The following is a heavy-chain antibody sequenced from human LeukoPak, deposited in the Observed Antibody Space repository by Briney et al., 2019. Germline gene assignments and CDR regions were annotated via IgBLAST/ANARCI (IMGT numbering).Heavy chain of an antibody. J-gene: IGHJ4*02. Sequence: SETLSLTCTVSGGSVSSGSYYWSWIRQPPGKGLEWIGYIYHSGSTNYNSSLKSRVTISVDTSKNQFSLKLSSVTAADTAVYFCARVRNSSGYYFSYWGQGTLVTVSS. CDR2: IYHSGST. V-gene: IGHV4-61*01. CDR1: GGSVSSGSYY. CDR3: ARVRNSSGYYFSY. D-gene: IGHD3-22*01.